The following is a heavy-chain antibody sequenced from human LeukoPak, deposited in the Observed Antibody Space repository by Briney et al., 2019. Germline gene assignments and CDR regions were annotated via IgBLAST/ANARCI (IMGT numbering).Heavy chain of an antibody. V-gene: IGHV3-23*01. Sequence: GGSLRLSCAASGFTFSSHAMSWVRQAPGKGLEWVSAISGSGGSTYYADSVKGRFTISRDNSNNTLYLQMKDLRAEDTAVYYCASSGSYHNFDYWGQGTLVTVSS. J-gene: IGHJ4*02. CDR1: GFTFSSHA. D-gene: IGHD3-10*01. CDR2: ISGSGGST. CDR3: ASSGSYHNFDY.